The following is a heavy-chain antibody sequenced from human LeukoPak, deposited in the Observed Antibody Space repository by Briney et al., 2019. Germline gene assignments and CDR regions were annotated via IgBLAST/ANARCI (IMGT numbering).Heavy chain of an antibody. V-gene: IGHV1-18*01. J-gene: IGHJ4*02. CDR3: AKDIHPGLDSGASCCFDY. CDR1: GYTFSRHG. D-gene: IGHD3-22*01. CDR2: VSGYNGNT. Sequence: ASVKVSCKTSGYTFSRHGITWVRQAPGQRLEWMGWVSGYNGNTNYAQNVQGRVTMTTDTSTNTAYMELRSLRSDDTAVYYCAKDIHPGLDSGASCCFDYWGQGTPVTVSS.